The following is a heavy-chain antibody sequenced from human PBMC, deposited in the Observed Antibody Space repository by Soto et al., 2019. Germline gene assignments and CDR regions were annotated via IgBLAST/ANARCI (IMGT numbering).Heavy chain of an antibody. CDR1: GFTFSNYA. V-gene: IGHV3-23*01. CDR3: AKGWQWHDY. Sequence: GGSLRLSCAASGFTFSNYAMNWVRQAPGKGLEWVSTITTNGASTYYADSVKGRFTISRDNSKNTLYLQMNSLRAEDTALYYCAKGWQWHDYWGQGTLVTVSS. CDR2: ITTNGAST. J-gene: IGHJ4*02. D-gene: IGHD6-19*01.